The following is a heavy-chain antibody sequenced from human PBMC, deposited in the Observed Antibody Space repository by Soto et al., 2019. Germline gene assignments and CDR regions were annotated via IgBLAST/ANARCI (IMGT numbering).Heavy chain of an antibody. J-gene: IGHJ5*02. CDR2: INSSSSTI. D-gene: IGHD2-15*01. V-gene: IGHV3-48*01. Sequence: EVQLVESGGGLVQPGGSLRLSCAASGFTFSSYSMNWVRQATGKGLEWVSYINSSSSTIYYADSVKGRFTISRDNAKNSLYLQMNSLRAEDTAVYYCAREALLNWFDPWGQGTLVTVSS. CDR1: GFTFSSYS. CDR3: AREALLNWFDP.